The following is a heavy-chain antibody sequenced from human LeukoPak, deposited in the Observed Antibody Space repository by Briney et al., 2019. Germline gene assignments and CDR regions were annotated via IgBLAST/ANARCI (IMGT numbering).Heavy chain of an antibody. CDR3: ARGRSCSGGGCYPITLDY. Sequence: PSETLSLTCAVYGGSFSGYYWSWIRQPPGKGLEWIGEINHDGNTNYKPSLESRVIILVGASKNQFSLKLSSVTAAGTAVYYCARGRSCSGGGCYPITLDYWGQGPLLTVSS. CDR2: INHDGNT. CDR1: GGSFSGYY. J-gene: IGHJ4*02. V-gene: IGHV4-34*01. D-gene: IGHD2-15*01.